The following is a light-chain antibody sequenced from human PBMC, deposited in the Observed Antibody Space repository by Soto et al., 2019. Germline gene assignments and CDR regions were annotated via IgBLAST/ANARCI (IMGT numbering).Light chain of an antibody. CDR3: ATWSDSLKGWV. V-gene: IGLV1-44*01. CDR1: SSDIGSNS. Sequence: QSVLTQPPSASRTPGQRVTIPCSGSSSDIGSNSVNWYQQLPGAAPRLLIYANDHRPSGVPDRFSASKSGTSASLAISGVRSEDVAFYYCATWSDSLKGWVFGGGTQLTVL. J-gene: IGLJ3*02. CDR2: AND.